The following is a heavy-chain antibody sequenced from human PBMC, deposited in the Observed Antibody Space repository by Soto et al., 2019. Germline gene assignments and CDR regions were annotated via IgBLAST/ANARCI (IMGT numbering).Heavy chain of an antibody. J-gene: IGHJ6*02. CDR1: EFTFDSYA. Sequence: PGWSLRLSCAASEFTFDSYAMTWVRQAPGKGLEWVSTISGNGGTTYYADSVKGRFTISRDNSKNTLFLQMNSLSAEDTAVYYCAKDHSNYAPYTFYYGMDVWGQGTTVTVSS. D-gene: IGHD4-4*01. CDR2: ISGNGGTT. V-gene: IGHV3-23*01. CDR3: AKDHSNYAPYTFYYGMDV.